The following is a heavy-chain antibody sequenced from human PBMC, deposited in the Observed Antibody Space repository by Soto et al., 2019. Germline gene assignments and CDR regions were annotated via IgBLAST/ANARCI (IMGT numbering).Heavy chain of an antibody. CDR3: ARAAAAGKYYYGMDV. J-gene: IGHJ6*02. CDR1: EYSISSYW. CDR2: IYPGDSDT. D-gene: IGHD6-13*01. Sequence: PGLLMRVSCKGAEYSISSYWIGRVSKIPGKGLEWMGIIYPGDSDTRYSPSFQGQVTISADKSISTAYLQWSSLKASDTAMYYCARAAAAGKYYYGMDVWGQGTTVTVSS. V-gene: IGHV5-51*01.